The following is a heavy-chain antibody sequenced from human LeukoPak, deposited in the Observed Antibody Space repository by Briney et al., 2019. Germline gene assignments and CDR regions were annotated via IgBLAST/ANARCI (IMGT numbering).Heavy chain of an antibody. CDR3: AGVGGTYSSSFPFDY. Sequence: GGSLRLSCAASGFTFSSYSMNWVRQAPGKGLEWASSISSSSSYIYYADSVKGRFTISRDNAKNSLYLQMNSLRAEDTAVYYCAGVGGTYSSSFPFDYWGQGTLVTVSS. CDR2: ISSSSSYI. CDR1: GFTFSSYS. J-gene: IGHJ4*02. D-gene: IGHD6-13*01. V-gene: IGHV3-21*01.